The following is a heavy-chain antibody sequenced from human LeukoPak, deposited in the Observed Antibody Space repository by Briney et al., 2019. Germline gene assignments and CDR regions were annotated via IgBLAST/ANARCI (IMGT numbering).Heavy chain of an antibody. J-gene: IGHJ4*02. CDR1: GYTFTSYG. CDR2: ISAYNGNT. Sequence: ASVKVSCKASGYTFTSYGISWVRQAPGQGLEWMGWISAYNGNTNYAQKLQGRVTMTTDTSTSTAYMELRSLRSDDTAVYYCARDPGYYDFWSGLPYYFDYWGQGTLVTVSS. V-gene: IGHV1-18*01. CDR3: ARDPGYYDFWSGLPYYFDY. D-gene: IGHD3-3*01.